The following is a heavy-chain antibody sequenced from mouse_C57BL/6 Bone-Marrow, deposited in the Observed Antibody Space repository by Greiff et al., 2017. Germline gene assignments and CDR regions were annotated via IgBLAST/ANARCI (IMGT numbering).Heavy chain of an antibody. Sequence: EVKLVESGGGLVQPKGSLKLSCAASGFSFNTYAMNWVRQAPGKGLEWVARIRSKSNNYATYYADSVKDRFTISRDDSESMLYLQMNNLKTEDTAMYYCVRGYSNYFYWYFDVWGTGTTVTVSS. V-gene: IGHV10-1*01. D-gene: IGHD2-5*01. J-gene: IGHJ1*03. CDR3: VRGYSNYFYWYFDV. CDR2: IRSKSNNYAT. CDR1: GFSFNTYA.